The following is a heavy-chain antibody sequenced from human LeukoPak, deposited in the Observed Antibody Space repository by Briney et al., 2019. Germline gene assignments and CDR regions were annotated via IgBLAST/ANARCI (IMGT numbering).Heavy chain of an antibody. Sequence: GGSLRLSCAASGFTFSSYGMHWVRQAPGKGLEWVAVISYDGSNKYYADSVKGRFTISRDNSKNTLYLQMNSLRAEDTAVYYCAKDDYGGNSFGYWGQGTLVTVSS. D-gene: IGHD4-23*01. CDR1: GFTFSSYG. CDR2: ISYDGSNK. V-gene: IGHV3-30*18. CDR3: AKDDYGGNSFGY. J-gene: IGHJ4*02.